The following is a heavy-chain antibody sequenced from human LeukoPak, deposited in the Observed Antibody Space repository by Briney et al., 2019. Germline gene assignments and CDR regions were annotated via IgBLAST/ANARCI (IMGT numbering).Heavy chain of an antibody. Sequence: PSQTLSLTCAVSGGSISSGGYSWSWIRQPPGKGLEWIGYIYHSGSTYYNPSLKSRVTISVDTSKNQFSLKLSSVTAADTAVYYCARVYYGSGTNWFLALYFDYWGQGTLVTVSS. D-gene: IGHD3-10*01. CDR3: ARVYYGSGTNWFLALYFDY. V-gene: IGHV4-30-2*01. CDR2: IYHSGST. CDR1: GGSISSGGYS. J-gene: IGHJ4*02.